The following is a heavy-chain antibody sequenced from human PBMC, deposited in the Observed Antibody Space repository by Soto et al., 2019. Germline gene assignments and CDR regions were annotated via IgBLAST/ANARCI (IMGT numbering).Heavy chain of an antibody. CDR3: AGYTLASGAFDI. Sequence: SETLSLTCTVSGGSISSYYWSWIRQPPGKGLEWIGYIYYSGSTNYNPSLKSRVTISVDTSKNQFSLKLSSVTAADTAVYYCAGYTLASGAFDIGGQGTMVNV. J-gene: IGHJ3*02. CDR2: IYYSGST. V-gene: IGHV4-59*01. D-gene: IGHD1-26*01. CDR1: GGSISSYY.